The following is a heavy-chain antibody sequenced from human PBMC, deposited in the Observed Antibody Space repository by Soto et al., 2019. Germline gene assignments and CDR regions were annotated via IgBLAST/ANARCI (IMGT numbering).Heavy chain of an antibody. Sequence: ASVEVSCKVSGYTLTELSMHWVRQAPGKGLEWMGGFDPEDGETIYAQKFQGRVTMTEDTSTDTAYMELSSLRSEDTAVYYYATLFLLRSGYCSGGSCRANYYGMGGWRQGTTVTVSS. D-gene: IGHD2-15*01. CDR3: ATLFLLRSGYCSGGSCRANYYGMGG. J-gene: IGHJ6*02. CDR1: GYTLTELS. CDR2: FDPEDGET. V-gene: IGHV1-24*01.